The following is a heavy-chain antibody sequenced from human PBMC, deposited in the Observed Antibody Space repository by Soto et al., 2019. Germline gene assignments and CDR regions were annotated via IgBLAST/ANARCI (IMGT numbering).Heavy chain of an antibody. J-gene: IGHJ4*02. V-gene: IGHV4-34*01. D-gene: IGHD5-18*01. CDR2: INHSGST. CDR3: GRGRGYRYGPVFDY. CDR1: GGSFSGYY. Sequence: SETLSLTCAVYGGSFSGYYWSWIRQPPGKGLEWIGEINHSGSTNYNPSLKSRVTISVDTSKNQFSLKLSSVTAADTAVYYCGRGRGYRYGPVFDYGGKGTRVTVSS.